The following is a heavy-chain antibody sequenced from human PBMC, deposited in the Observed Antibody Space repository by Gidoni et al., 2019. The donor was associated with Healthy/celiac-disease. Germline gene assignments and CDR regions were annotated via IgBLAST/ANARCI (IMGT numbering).Heavy chain of an antibody. J-gene: IGHJ5*02. CDR1: GGSFSGYY. CDR2: INHSGST. V-gene: IGHV4-34*01. Sequence: QVQLQQWGAGLLKPSETLSLTCAVYGGSFSGYYWSWIRQPPGKGLEWIGEINHSGSTNYNPSLKSRVTISVDTSKNQFSLKLSSVTAADTAVYYCARGRMASGSYYNRIWFDPWGQGTLVTVSS. D-gene: IGHD3-10*01. CDR3: ARGRMASGSYYNRIWFDP.